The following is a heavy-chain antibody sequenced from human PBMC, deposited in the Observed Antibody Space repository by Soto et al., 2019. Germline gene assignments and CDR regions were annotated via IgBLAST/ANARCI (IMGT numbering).Heavy chain of an antibody. CDR1: GYTFTTYG. Sequence: ASVKVSCKTSGYTFTTYGISWVRQAPGQGLEWMGWISPYNGNTKYAQKLQGRVTITRDTSASTAYMELSSLRSEDTAVYYCARVRRYYDSSGYYDYYYGMDVWGQGTTVTVSS. V-gene: IGHV1-18*01. CDR3: ARVRRYYDSSGYYDYYYGMDV. CDR2: ISPYNGNT. D-gene: IGHD3-22*01. J-gene: IGHJ6*02.